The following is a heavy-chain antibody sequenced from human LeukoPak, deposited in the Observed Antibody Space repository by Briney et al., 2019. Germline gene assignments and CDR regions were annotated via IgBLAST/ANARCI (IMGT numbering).Heavy chain of an antibody. J-gene: IGHJ6*02. D-gene: IGHD1-26*01. Sequence: PSETLSLTCTVSGGSISSYYWSWIRQPPGKGLEWIGYIYYSGSTNYNPSLKSRVTISVDTSKNQFSLKLSSVTAADTAVYYCAREVIVGATGYYYYGMDVWGQGTTVTVSS. CDR2: IYYSGST. CDR3: AREVIVGATGYYYYGMDV. V-gene: IGHV4-59*01. CDR1: GGSISSYY.